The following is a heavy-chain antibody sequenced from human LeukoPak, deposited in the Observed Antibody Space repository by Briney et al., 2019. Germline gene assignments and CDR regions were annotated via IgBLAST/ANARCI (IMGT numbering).Heavy chain of an antibody. CDR3: ARQRKVYSSFAC. CDR2: IYYSGSA. J-gene: IGHJ4*02. CDR1: GDSISTYY. V-gene: IGHV4-59*08. D-gene: IGHD5-18*01. Sequence: SETLSLTCTVSGDSISTYYWTWIRQPPGKGLEWIGYIYYSGSANYNPSLKSRVTISVDTSKNQFSLNLSSVTAADTAVYFCARQRKVYSSFACWGRGALVTVSS.